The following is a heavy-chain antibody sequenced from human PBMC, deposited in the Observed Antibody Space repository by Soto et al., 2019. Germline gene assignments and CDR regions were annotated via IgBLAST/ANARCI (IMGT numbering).Heavy chain of an antibody. J-gene: IGHJ6*02. D-gene: IGHD4-17*01. CDR2: IIPIFGKA. CDR3: ATERAGVNGDYPPNYYYYGMDV. CDR1: GGTFSSYA. V-gene: IGHV1-69*13. Sequence: SVKVSCKASGGTFSSYAISWVRQAPGQGLEWMGGIIPIFGKANYAQKFQGRVTINADESTTTAYMELSSLRSEDTAVYYCATERAGVNGDYPPNYYYYGMDVWGQGTTVTVSS.